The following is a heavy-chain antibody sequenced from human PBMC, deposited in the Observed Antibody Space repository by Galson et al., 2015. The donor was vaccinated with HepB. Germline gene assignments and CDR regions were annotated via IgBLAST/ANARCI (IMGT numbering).Heavy chain of an antibody. CDR2: INPSGGST. CDR1: GYTFTSYY. V-gene: IGHV1-46*03. Sequence: SVKVSCKASGYTFTSYYMHWVRQAPGQGLEWMGIINPSGGSTSYAQKFQGRVTMTRDTSTSTVYVELSSLRSEDTAVYYCASPYYDILTGSSLYAFDIWGQGTMVTVSS. J-gene: IGHJ3*02. D-gene: IGHD3-9*01. CDR3: ASPYYDILTGSSLYAFDI.